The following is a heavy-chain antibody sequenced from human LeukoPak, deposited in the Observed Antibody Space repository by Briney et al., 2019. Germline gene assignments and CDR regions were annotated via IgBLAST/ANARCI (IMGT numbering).Heavy chain of an antibody. V-gene: IGHV3-23*01. CDR1: GFIFSNYG. D-gene: IGHD3-22*01. CDR2: ISNDGGGT. CDR3: AKGSSGYFVDL. J-gene: IGHJ5*02. Sequence: GGSLRLSCAASGFIFSNYGLIWVRQAPGKGLEWVSAISNDGGGTNYADFVKGRFTISRDNSKNTLFLQMNSLRAEDTALYYCAKGSSGYFVDLWGQGTLVTVSS.